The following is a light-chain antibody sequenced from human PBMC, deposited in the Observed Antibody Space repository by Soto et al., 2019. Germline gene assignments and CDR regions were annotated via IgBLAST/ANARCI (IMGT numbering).Light chain of an antibody. CDR3: CSYAATYTP. Sequence: QSALTQPRSVSGSPGQSVTISCAGTISDVGTYNLVSWYQQRPGKAPKLIIYDVNKRPSGVPDRFSGSKSGNTASLTISGLQAEDEADYYCCSYAATYTPFGGGTKLTVL. V-gene: IGLV2-11*01. CDR1: ISDVGTYNL. CDR2: DVN. J-gene: IGLJ2*01.